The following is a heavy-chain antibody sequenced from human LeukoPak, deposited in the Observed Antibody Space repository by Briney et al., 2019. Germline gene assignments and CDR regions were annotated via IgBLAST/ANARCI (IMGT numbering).Heavy chain of an antibody. V-gene: IGHV4-39*07. CDR3: ARDRALSLGRLFDY. CDR1: GDSISSSESH. Sequence: PSETLSLTCSISGDSISSSESHWGWIRQTPGKGLEWIESMSYSGSTYYNPSLQSRVYISIGTSRNQFSLRLNSVTAADTAVYFCARDRALSLGRLFDYWGQGILVTVSS. D-gene: IGHD5-12*01. CDR2: MSYSGST. J-gene: IGHJ4*02.